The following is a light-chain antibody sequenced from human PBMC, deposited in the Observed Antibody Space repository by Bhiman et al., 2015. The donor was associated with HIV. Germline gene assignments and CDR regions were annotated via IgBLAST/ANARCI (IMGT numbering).Light chain of an antibody. CDR1: SSNIGAGYD. Sequence: QSVLTQPPSVSGAPGQRVTISCTGSSSNIGAGYDVHWYQHLPGTAPKLLIYGNNIRPSGVPDRFSGSKSGTSASLTISGLQAEDEADYYCSSYTSSSTYVFGTGTKVTV. CDR3: SSYTSSSTYV. J-gene: IGLJ1*01. V-gene: IGLV1-40*01. CDR2: GNN.